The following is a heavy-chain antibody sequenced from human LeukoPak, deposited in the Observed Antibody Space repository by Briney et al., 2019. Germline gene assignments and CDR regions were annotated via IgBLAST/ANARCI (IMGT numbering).Heavy chain of an antibody. D-gene: IGHD4-17*01. J-gene: IGHJ4*02. Sequence: GGSLRLSCAASGFTFSSYSMNWVRQAPGKGLEWVAVISDDGSNKYYAESVKGQFTISRDNSKNTLYLQMNSLRAEDTAVYYCARAFSTTAFDYWGQGTLVTVSS. CDR3: ARAFSTTAFDY. CDR2: ISDDGSNK. CDR1: GFTFSSYS. V-gene: IGHV3-30*03.